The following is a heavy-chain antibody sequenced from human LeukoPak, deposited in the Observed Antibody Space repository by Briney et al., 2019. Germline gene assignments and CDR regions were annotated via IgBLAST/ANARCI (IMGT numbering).Heavy chain of an antibody. Sequence: ASVKVSCKASGYTFTSYGISWVRQAPGQGLEWMGWISAYNGNTNYAQKLQGRVTMTTDTSTSTAYMELRSLRSDDTAVHYCARLVTDSGWTYYYYYYMDVWGKGTTVTVSS. CDR1: GYTFTSYG. CDR2: ISAYNGNT. CDR3: ARLVTDSGWTYYYYYYMDV. D-gene: IGHD6-19*01. J-gene: IGHJ6*03. V-gene: IGHV1-18*01.